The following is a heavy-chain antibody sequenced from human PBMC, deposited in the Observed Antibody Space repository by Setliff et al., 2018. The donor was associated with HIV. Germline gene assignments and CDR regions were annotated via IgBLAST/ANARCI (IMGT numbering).Heavy chain of an antibody. D-gene: IGHD6-13*01. Sequence: GASVKVPCKASGYTFTIYSINRVRQAPGQWLEWMGSISGYNVNTNDAQKFQGRVTMTTNTSTSTAYMELRSLRSDDTAVYYCARGSSSIAAAYPDALDIWGQGTMVTVSS. CDR3: ARGSSSIAAAYPDALDI. CDR1: GYTFTIYS. CDR2: ISGYNVNT. J-gene: IGHJ3*02. V-gene: IGHV1-18*01.